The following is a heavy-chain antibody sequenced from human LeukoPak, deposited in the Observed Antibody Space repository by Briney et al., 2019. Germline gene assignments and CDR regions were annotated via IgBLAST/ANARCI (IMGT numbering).Heavy chain of an antibody. CDR1: GFTFSNYV. J-gene: IGHJ4*02. V-gene: IGHV3-23*01. CDR2: ISGSGGST. CDR3: AKVVVINYFDS. Sequence: GGSLRLSCAASGFTFSNYVMSWVRQAPGKGLEWASSISGSGGSTYYADSVKGRFTISRDNSQNTLYLQMNSLRAEDTAVYYCAKVVVINYFDSWGQGTLVTVSS. D-gene: IGHD3-22*01.